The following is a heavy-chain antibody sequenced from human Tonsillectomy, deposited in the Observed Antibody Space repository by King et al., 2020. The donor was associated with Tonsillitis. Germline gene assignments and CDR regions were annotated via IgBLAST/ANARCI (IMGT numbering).Heavy chain of an antibody. CDR2: IDPSDSYI. V-gene: IGHV5-10-1*03. CDR1: GYSFTSYW. J-gene: IGHJ6*03. D-gene: IGHD6-13*01. Sequence: VQLVESGAEVKKPGESLRISCKGSGYSFTSYWISWVRQMPGKGLEWMGRIDPSDSYINYSPSFQGHVTLSTDKSISTAYLQWSSLKAPDTAMYYCARLRKQQVVDVYTQYYYYYMDVWGKGTSITVSS. CDR3: ARLRKQQVVDVYTQYYYYYMDV.